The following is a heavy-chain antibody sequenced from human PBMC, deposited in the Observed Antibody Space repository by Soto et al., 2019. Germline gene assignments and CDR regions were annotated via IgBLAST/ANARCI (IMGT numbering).Heavy chain of an antibody. CDR3: ARPSNNYVAH. J-gene: IGHJ4*02. CDR1: GGTFSSYA. V-gene: IGHV1-69*06. Sequence: SVKVSCKASGGTFSSYAISWVRQAPGQGLEWMGGIIPIFGTANYAQKFQGRVTITADKSTSTAYMELSSLRSEDTAMYYCARPSNNYVAHWGQGTLVTVSS. D-gene: IGHD4-4*01. CDR2: IIPIFGTA.